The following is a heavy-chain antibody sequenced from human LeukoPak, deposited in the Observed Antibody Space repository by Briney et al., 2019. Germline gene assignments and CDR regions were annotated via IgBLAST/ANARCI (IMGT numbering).Heavy chain of an antibody. Sequence: GGSLRLSCAASGFTFNSYAMTWVRQAPGRGLEWVSAISCSGDHTFYADSVQGRFTISRDNSRNTLYLQMNSLRVDDTAVYYCAKRVTMVRGVLGGGMDVWGQGTTVTVSS. D-gene: IGHD3-10*01. J-gene: IGHJ6*02. CDR1: GFTFNSYA. CDR3: AKRVTMVRGVLGGGMDV. V-gene: IGHV3-23*01. CDR2: ISCSGDHT.